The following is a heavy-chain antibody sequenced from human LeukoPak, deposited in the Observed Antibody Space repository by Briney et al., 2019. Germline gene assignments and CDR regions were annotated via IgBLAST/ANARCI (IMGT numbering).Heavy chain of an antibody. J-gene: IGHJ4*02. CDR1: GFTFSSYG. CDR3: AKGLSGVAVAEPGDY. V-gene: IGHV3-30*02. Sequence: PGGSLRLSCAASGFTFSSYGMHWVRQAPGKGLEWVAFIRYDGSNKYYADSVKGRFTISRDNSKNTLYLRMNSLRAEDTAVYYCAKGLSGVAVAEPGDYWGQGTLVTVSS. CDR2: IRYDGSNK. D-gene: IGHD6-19*01.